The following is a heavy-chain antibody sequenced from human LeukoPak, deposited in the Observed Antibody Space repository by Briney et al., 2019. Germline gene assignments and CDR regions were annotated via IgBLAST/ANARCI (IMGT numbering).Heavy chain of an antibody. J-gene: IGHJ4*02. Sequence: ASVKISCKASGYTFTGYYMHWVRQAPGQGLEWMGWINPNSGGTNYAQKFQGRVTMTRDTSISTAYMGLSRLRSDDTAVYYCARGPLLRFLEWLPNFDYWGQGTLVTVSS. D-gene: IGHD3-3*01. CDR2: INPNSGGT. CDR1: GYTFTGYY. CDR3: ARGPLLRFLEWLPNFDY. V-gene: IGHV1-2*02.